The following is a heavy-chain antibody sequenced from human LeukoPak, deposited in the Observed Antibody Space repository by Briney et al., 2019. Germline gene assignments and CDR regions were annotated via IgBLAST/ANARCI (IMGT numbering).Heavy chain of an antibody. CDR2: ISAYNGNT. CDR1: GYTFTSYG. CDR3: ARELRSVLRYFDWLPYFDY. D-gene: IGHD3-9*01. Sequence: ASVKVSCKASGYTFTSYGVSWVRQAPGQGLEWMGWISAYNGNTNYAQKLQGRVTMTTDTSTSTAYMELRSLRSDDTAVYYCARELRSVLRYFDWLPYFDYWGQGTLVTVSS. V-gene: IGHV1-18*01. J-gene: IGHJ4*02.